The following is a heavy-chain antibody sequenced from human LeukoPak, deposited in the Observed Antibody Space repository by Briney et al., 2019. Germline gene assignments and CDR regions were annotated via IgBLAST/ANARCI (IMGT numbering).Heavy chain of an antibody. CDR3: ARQISSYDSSGYYYYFDY. CDR1: GGSFSGYY. CDR2: INHSGST. Sequence: SETLSLTCAVYGGSFSGYYWSWIRQPPGKGLEWIGEINHSGSTNYNPSLKSRVTISVDTSKNQFSLKLSSVTAADTAVYYCARQISSYDSSGYYYYFDYWGQGTLVTVSS. J-gene: IGHJ4*02. V-gene: IGHV4-34*01. D-gene: IGHD3-22*01.